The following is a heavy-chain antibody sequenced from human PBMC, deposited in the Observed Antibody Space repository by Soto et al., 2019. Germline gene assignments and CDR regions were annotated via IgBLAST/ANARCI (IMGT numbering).Heavy chain of an antibody. J-gene: IGHJ4*02. Sequence: PSETLSLTCTVSGDSVTNHFWSWMRQPPGKGLEWIGHIYHGGRTNYSPSLRSRVTMSLDSSKNQFSLNLSSVTAADTAVYFCARDPGYCTNGVCPIFDFWCQGLLVT. CDR1: GDSVTNHF. D-gene: IGHD2-8*01. V-gene: IGHV4-59*02. CDR3: ARDPGYCTNGVCPIFDF. CDR2: IYHGGRT.